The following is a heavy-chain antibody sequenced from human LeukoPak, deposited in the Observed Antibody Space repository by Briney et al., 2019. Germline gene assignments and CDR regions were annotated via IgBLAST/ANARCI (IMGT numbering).Heavy chain of an antibody. V-gene: IGHV3-30*03. CDR1: GFTFSTFG. CDR3: AREGQVYYFDY. D-gene: IGHD2-8*01. J-gene: IGHJ4*02. CDR2: ISYDGSNK. Sequence: PGRSLRLSCAASGFTFSTFGMHWVRQAPGKGLEWVAFISYDGSNKYYADSVKGRFIISRDNSKNTLYLQMNSLRGEDTAVYFCAREGQVYYFDYWGQGTLVTVSS.